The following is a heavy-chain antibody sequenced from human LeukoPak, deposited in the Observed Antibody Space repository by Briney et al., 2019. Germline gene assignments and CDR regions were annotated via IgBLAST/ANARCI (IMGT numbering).Heavy chain of an antibody. V-gene: IGHV4-59*08. Sequence: PSETLPLTCTVSGGSINSYYWSWIRQPPGKGLEWIGDVYYSGRTNYNPSLKSRVTVSVDTSKNQFSLKLSSVTAADTAVYHCARRDGYCSSSSCYFARFDPWGQGTLVTVSS. J-gene: IGHJ5*02. CDR2: VYYSGRT. CDR3: ARRDGYCSSSSCYFARFDP. CDR1: GGSINSYY. D-gene: IGHD2-2*01.